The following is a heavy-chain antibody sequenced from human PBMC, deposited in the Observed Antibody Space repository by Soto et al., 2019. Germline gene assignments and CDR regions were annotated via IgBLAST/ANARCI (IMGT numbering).Heavy chain of an antibody. CDR2: INPKSGGT. D-gene: IGHD1-26*01. Sequence: ATVKVSCKASGYTFTVYYMHWVRQAPGQGLEWMGWINPKSGGTMYPQKFQGRVTMTWDTSISTAYMALTRLRSDDTAVYYCARDLAKGGGSAGFDYWGQGTLVTVSS. V-gene: IGHV1-2*02. CDR3: ARDLAKGGGSAGFDY. CDR1: GYTFTVYY. J-gene: IGHJ4*02.